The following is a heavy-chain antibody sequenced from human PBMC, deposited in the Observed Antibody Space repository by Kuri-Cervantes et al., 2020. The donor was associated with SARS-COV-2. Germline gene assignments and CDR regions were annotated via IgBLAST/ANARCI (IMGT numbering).Heavy chain of an antibody. D-gene: IGHD6-13*01. CDR3: ARGGYSSSWYSDY. Sequence: GESLKISCAASGFTFSSCAMNWVRQAPGKGLEWISSISSSSSYIYYADSVKGRFTISRDNAKNSLYLQMNSLRAEDTAVYYCARGGYSSSWYSDYWGQGTLVTVSS. CDR2: ISSSSSYI. V-gene: IGHV3-21*01. J-gene: IGHJ4*02. CDR1: GFTFSSCA.